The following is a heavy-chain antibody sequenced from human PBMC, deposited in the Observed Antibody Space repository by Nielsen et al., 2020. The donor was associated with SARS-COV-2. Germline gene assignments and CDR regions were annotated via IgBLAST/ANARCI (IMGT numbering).Heavy chain of an antibody. Sequence: GESLKISCAASGFTFSSYAMSWVRQAPGKGLEWVSAISGSGGSTYYADSVKGRFTISRDNSKNTLYLQMNSLRAEDTAVYYCAKGTTVTTSYYYGMDVWGQGTTVTVSS. CDR2: ISGSGGST. V-gene: IGHV3-23*01. J-gene: IGHJ6*02. CDR3: AKGTTVTTSYYYGMDV. CDR1: GFTFSSYA. D-gene: IGHD4-17*01.